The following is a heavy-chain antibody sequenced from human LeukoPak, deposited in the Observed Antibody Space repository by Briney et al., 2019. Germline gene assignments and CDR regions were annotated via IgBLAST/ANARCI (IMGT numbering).Heavy chain of an antibody. V-gene: IGHV4-4*07. Sequence: SETLSLTCTVSGGSIINYYWSWIRQSAGTGLEWVGRIYITGSTNYNPSLQSRLSMSVDTSKNQFSLRLSSVTAADTAVYYCARLKYYDSTGYSPGYYMDVWGKGITATVSS. CDR2: IYITGST. D-gene: IGHD3-22*01. CDR1: GGSIINYY. J-gene: IGHJ6*03. CDR3: ARLKYYDSTGYSPGYYMDV.